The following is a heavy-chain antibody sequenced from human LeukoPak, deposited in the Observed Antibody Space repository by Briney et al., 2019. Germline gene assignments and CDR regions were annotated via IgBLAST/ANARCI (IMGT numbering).Heavy chain of an antibody. CDR2: MNPNSGGT. D-gene: IGHD2-15*01. V-gene: IGHV1-2*02. CDR3: ARGLGYCSGGSCYRAIVYFDY. Sequence: GASMKVSCKASGYTFTSYDINWVRQATGQGLEWMGWMNPNSGGTNYAQKFQGRVTMTRDTSISTAYMELSRLISDDTAVYYCARGLGYCSGGSCYRAIVYFDYWGQGTLVTVSS. CDR1: GYTFTSYD. J-gene: IGHJ4*02.